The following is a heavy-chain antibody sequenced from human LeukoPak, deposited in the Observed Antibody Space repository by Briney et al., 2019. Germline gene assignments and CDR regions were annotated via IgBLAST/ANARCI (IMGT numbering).Heavy chain of an antibody. Sequence: SETLSLTCTVSGDSISSGDYYWSWIRQHPGKGLEWIGYIYYSGSTYYNPSLKSRVTISIDTSKNQFSLKLSSVTAADTAVYYCARGAGLLGVQFDYWGQGTLVTVSS. CDR3: ARGAGLLGVQFDY. J-gene: IGHJ4*02. CDR2: IYYSGST. D-gene: IGHD6-6*01. V-gene: IGHV4-31*03. CDR1: GDSISSGDYY.